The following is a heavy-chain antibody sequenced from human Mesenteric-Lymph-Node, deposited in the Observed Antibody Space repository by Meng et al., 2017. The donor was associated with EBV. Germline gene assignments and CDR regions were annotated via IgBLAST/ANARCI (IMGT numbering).Heavy chain of an antibody. CDR1: GYTFTAYY. J-gene: IGHJ5*02. D-gene: IGHD2-2*01. CDR2: INPNSGDI. Sequence: QLVQSGAWVKKPGASVKVSCKASGYTFTAYYIHWVRQAPGQGLEWMGRINPNSGDINYAQKFQGRVTVTRDTSIGTAYMELSRLTSDDTAVYYCARALVGCSSTSCYLDPWGQGTLVTVSS. V-gene: IGHV1-2*06. CDR3: ARALVGCSSTSCYLDP.